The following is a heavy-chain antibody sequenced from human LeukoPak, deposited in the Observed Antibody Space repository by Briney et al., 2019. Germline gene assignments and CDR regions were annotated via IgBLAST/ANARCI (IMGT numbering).Heavy chain of an antibody. Sequence: PGRSLRLSCGASGFTFSNYAMHWVRQAPGKGLEWVAVISYDGSNKYYADSVKGRFTISRDNSKNTLYLQMNSLRAEDTAVYYCARINGYGYGYNDYWGQGTLVTVSS. V-gene: IGHV3-30-3*01. CDR3: ARINGYGYGYNDY. D-gene: IGHD5-18*01. J-gene: IGHJ4*02. CDR2: ISYDGSNK. CDR1: GFTFSNYA.